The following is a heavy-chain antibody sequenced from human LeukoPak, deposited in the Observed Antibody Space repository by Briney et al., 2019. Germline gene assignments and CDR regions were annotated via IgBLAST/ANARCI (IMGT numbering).Heavy chain of an antibody. CDR2: FDPRGDST. CDR3: ARDSNWSVDY. J-gene: IGHJ4*02. D-gene: IGHD3-3*02. Sequence: ASVKVSCKASGYTLTSHSMHWVRQAPGQGLEWMGIFDPRGDSTGHAQKFQGRITMTRDTSTGTDYMELSSLRSEDTAVYYCARDSNWSVDYWGQGTLVTVSS. V-gene: IGHV1-46*01. CDR1: GYTLTSHS.